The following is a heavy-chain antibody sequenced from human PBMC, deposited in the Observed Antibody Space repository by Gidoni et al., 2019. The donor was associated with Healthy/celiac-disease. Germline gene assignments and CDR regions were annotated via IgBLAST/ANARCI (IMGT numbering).Heavy chain of an antibody. V-gene: IGHV7-4-1*02. D-gene: IGHD3-16*01. CDR2: INTNTGNP. Sequence: QVQLVQSGSELKKPGASVKVSCKASGYTFTSYAMNWVRQAPGQGLEWMGWINTNTGNPTYAQGFTGRFVFSLDTSVSTAYLQISSLKAEDTAVYYCARDLPRWGNSRDDAFDIWGQGTMVTVSS. CDR1: GYTFTSYA. J-gene: IGHJ3*02. CDR3: ARDLPRWGNSRDDAFDI.